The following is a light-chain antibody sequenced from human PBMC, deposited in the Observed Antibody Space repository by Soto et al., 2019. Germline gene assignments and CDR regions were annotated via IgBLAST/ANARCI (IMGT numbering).Light chain of an antibody. CDR3: SSYTRSSPLV. Sequence: QSALTQPASVSGSPGQSITISCTGTSSDVGAYNYVSWYQQHPGKAPKLMIFEVNNRPSGVSNRFSGSKSGNTASLAISGLQAEDEPDYYCSSYTRSSPLVFGGGTTLPVL. J-gene: IGLJ2*01. V-gene: IGLV2-14*01. CDR1: SSDVGAYNY. CDR2: EVN.